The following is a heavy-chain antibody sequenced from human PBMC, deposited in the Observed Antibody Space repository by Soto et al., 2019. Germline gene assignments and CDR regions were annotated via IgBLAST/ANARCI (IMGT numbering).Heavy chain of an antibody. CDR3: ARHETLRGDYDY. Sequence: QVQLQESGPGLVKPSETLSLTCTVSGGSISSYYWSWIRQPPGKGLEWIGYSYYSGSTNYNPSLKSRVTISVDTSKNQFSLKLSSVTAADTAVYYCARHETLRGDYDYWGQGTLVTVSS. J-gene: IGHJ4*02. CDR1: GGSISSYY. V-gene: IGHV4-59*08. D-gene: IGHD4-17*01. CDR2: SYYSGST.